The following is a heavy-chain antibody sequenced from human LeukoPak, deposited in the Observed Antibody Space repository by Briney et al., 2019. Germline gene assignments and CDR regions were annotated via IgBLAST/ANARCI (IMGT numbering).Heavy chain of an antibody. Sequence: SETLSLTCAVSGGSISSGGYSWSWIRQPPGKGLEWIGYIYHSGSTYYNPSLKSRVTISVDRSKNQFSLKLSSVTAADTAVYYCARQRISGWYSDYWGQGTLVTVSS. D-gene: IGHD6-19*01. V-gene: IGHV4-30-2*01. CDR1: GGSISSGGYS. CDR3: ARQRISGWYSDY. CDR2: IYHSGST. J-gene: IGHJ4*02.